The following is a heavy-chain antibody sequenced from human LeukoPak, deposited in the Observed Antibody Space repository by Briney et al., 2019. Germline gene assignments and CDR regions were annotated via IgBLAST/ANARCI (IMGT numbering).Heavy chain of an antibody. CDR1: GFTFSSYG. J-gene: IGHJ4*02. CDR3: ARDHYDILTGYYNIGGPDY. CDR2: ISYDGSNK. V-gene: IGHV3-30*03. D-gene: IGHD3-9*01. Sequence: GGSLRLSCAASGFTFSSYGMHWVRQAPGKGLEWVAVISYDGSNKYYADSVKGRFTISRDNSKNTLYLQMNSLRAEDTAVYYCARDHYDILTGYYNIGGPDYWGQGTLVTVSS.